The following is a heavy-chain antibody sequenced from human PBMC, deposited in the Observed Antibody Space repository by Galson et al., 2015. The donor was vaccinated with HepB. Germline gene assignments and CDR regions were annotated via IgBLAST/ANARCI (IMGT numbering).Heavy chain of an antibody. V-gene: IGHV3-30*03. CDR2: ISYDGTTK. CDR1: GFTISTYG. D-gene: IGHD3-3*01. CDR3: ARDFGGSGWYNYFDP. Sequence: SLRLSCAVSGFTISTYGMHWVRQAPGKGLEWVAIISYDGTTKYTDSVKGRFTISRDNSENTLYLQMNSLRPEDTALYYCARDFGGSGWYNYFDPWGQGTLVTVSP. J-gene: IGHJ5*02.